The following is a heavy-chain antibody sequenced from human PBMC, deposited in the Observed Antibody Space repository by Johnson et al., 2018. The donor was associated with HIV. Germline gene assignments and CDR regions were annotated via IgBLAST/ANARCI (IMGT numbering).Heavy chain of an antibody. D-gene: IGHD1-26*01. CDR1: GFTFDDYA. CDR2: IKQDGSEK. CDR3: ARETAGATNDAFDI. Sequence: VQLVESGGGVVRPGGSLRLSCAASGFTFDDYAMHWVRQAPGKGLEWVANIKQDGSEKYYVDSVKGRFTISRDNAKNSLYLQMNSLRAEDTAVYYCARETAGATNDAFDIWGQGTLVTVSS. V-gene: IGHV3-7*01. J-gene: IGHJ3*02.